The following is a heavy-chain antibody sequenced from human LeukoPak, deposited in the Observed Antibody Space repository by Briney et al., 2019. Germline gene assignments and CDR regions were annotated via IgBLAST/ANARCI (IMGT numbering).Heavy chain of an antibody. CDR2: IKSKTDGGTT. V-gene: IGHV3-15*01. CDR1: GFTFSNAW. J-gene: IGHJ4*02. CDR3: TTGDDILTGCSLRY. D-gene: IGHD3-9*01. Sequence: PGGSLRLSCAAVSGFTFSNAWMSWVRQAPGKGLEWVGRIKSKTDGGTTDYAAPVKGRFTISRDDSKNTLYLQMNSLKTEDTGVYYCTTGDDILTGCSLRYWGQGTLVTVSS.